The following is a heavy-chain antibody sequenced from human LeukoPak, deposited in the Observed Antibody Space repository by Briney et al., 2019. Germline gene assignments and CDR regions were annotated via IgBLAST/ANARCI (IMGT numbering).Heavy chain of an antibody. D-gene: IGHD3-22*01. CDR2: TYYRSKWYN. Sequence: SQTLSLTCAISGDSVPSNSAAWNWIRQSPSRGLEWLGRTYYRSKWYNDYAESVRSRMTINPDTSKNQFSLQLNSVTPEDSAVYYCARSPYYYDRSGLDYWGQGTLVTVSS. J-gene: IGHJ4*02. CDR3: ARSPYYYDRSGLDY. V-gene: IGHV6-1*01. CDR1: GDSVPSNSAA.